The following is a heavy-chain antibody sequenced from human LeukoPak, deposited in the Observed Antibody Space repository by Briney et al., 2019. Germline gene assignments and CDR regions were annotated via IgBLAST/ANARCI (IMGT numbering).Heavy chain of an antibody. CDR1: GYTFTSYA. CDR2: INTNTGNP. J-gene: IGHJ4*02. V-gene: IGHV7-4-1*02. CDR3: ASTIPWYYDSSGRLDY. Sequence: ASVKVSCKASGYTFTSYAMNWVRQAPGQGLEWMGWINTNTGNPTYAQGFTGRFAFSLDTSVSTAYLQISSLKAEDTAVYYCASTIPWYYDSSGRLDYWGQGTLVTVSS. D-gene: IGHD3-22*01.